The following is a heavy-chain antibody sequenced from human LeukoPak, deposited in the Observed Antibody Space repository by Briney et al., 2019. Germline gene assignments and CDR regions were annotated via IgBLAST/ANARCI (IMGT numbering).Heavy chain of an antibody. CDR2: ISGSSDYI. CDR1: GFTFSGYS. D-gene: IGHD2-2*01. V-gene: IGHV3-21*01. Sequence: GGSLRLSCAASGFTFSGYSMNWVRQAPGKGLEWVSSISGSSDYIFYADLAKGRFTISRDNAKSSLYLQMNSLRAEDTAVYYCASDLPAATSWGQGTLVTVSS. CDR3: ASDLPAATS. J-gene: IGHJ4*02.